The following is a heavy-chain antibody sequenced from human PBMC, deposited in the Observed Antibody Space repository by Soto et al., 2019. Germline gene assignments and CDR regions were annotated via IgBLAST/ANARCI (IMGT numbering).Heavy chain of an antibody. J-gene: IGHJ6*02. D-gene: IGHD1-1*01. Sequence: ASVKVSCKASGYTFTGYYMHWVRRAPGQGLEWMGWINPNSGDTNYAQKFQGWVTMTRDTPLTTAYMELSRLRSDDTAVYYCARERIVQLERGYYYYGMDVWGQGTTVTVSS. CDR1: GYTFTGYY. V-gene: IGHV1-2*04. CDR2: INPNSGDT. CDR3: ARERIVQLERGYYYYGMDV.